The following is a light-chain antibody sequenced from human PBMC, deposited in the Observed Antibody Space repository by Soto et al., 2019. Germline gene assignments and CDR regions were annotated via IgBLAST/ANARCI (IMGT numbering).Light chain of an antibody. Sequence: QSALTQPPSASGSPGQSVTISCTGSSSDVGGYNYVSWYQQHPGKAPKLMIYEVSKRPSGAPDRLSGSKSGNTASLPVSGLQAEDEADYYCSSYGGSNTVVFGGGTKLTVL. J-gene: IGLJ2*01. CDR1: SSDVGGYNY. V-gene: IGLV2-8*01. CDR2: EVS. CDR3: SSYGGSNTVV.